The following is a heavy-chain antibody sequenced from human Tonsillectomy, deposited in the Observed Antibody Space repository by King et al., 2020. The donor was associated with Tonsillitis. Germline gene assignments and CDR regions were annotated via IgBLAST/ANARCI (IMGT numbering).Heavy chain of an antibody. CDR3: AKVDDSSGWYYFDS. CDR2: ISYTGSDK. J-gene: IGHJ4*02. Sequence: VQLVESGGGVVQPGRSLRLSCAASGFTFSSYGMHWVRQAPGKGLEWVALISYTGSDKYYADSVKGRFTISRDNSKNTLYLQMNSLRAEDTAVYYCAKVDDSSGWYYFDSWGQGTLVTVSS. V-gene: IGHV3-30*18. D-gene: IGHD6-19*01. CDR1: GFTFSSYG.